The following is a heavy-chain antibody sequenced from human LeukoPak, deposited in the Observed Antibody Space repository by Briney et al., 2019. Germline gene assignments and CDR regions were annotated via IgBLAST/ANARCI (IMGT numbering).Heavy chain of an antibody. CDR2: ISYDGSNK. CDR1: GFTFSSYA. Sequence: GGSLRLSCAASGFTFSSYAMHWVRQAPGKGLEWVAVISYDGSNKYYADSVKGRFTISRDNSKNTLYLQMNSLRGEDTAVYYCAKGHTTGWHFFDYWGQGTLVTVS. D-gene: IGHD6-19*01. J-gene: IGHJ4*02. CDR3: AKGHTTGWHFFDY. V-gene: IGHV3-30-3*01.